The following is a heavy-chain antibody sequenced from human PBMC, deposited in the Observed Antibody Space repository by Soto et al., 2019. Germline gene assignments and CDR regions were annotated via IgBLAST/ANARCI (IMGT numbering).Heavy chain of an antibody. CDR1: GGSISSSSYY. D-gene: IGHD4-17*01. CDR3: ASEGSSTVVPRDY. V-gene: IGHV4-39*01. J-gene: IGHJ4*02. CDR2: IYYSGST. Sequence: QLQLQESGPGLVKPSETLSLTCTVSGGSISSSSYYWGWIRQPPGKGLEWIGSIYYSGSTYYNPSLKSRVTISVDTSKNQFSLKLSSVTAADTAVYYCASEGSSTVVPRDYWGQGTLVTVSS.